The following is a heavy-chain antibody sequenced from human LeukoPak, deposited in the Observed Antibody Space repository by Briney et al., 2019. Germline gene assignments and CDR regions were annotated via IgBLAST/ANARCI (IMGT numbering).Heavy chain of an antibody. V-gene: IGHV5-51*01. CDR3: ASIRRVQLDSSSHYYYGMDV. Sequence: GESLKISCRCSGYSFTSYWIGWVRQMPGKGLEWMWIIHPGDSDTSYSPSFQGQVTISADKSISTAYLQWSSLKASDTAMYYCASIRRVQLDSSSHYYYGMDVWGQGTTVTVSS. CDR2: IHPGDSDT. CDR1: GYSFTSYW. J-gene: IGHJ6*02. D-gene: IGHD2-2*01.